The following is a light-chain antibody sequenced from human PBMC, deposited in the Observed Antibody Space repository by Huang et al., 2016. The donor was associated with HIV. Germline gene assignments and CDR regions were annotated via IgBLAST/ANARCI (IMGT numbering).Light chain of an antibody. V-gene: IGKV2D-29*01. CDR3: MQSGHLPFT. J-gene: IGKJ3*01. CDR2: EVS. Sequence: TQSPLSLSVSPGQPASISCKSSQSLLQSDGKTFLYWFLQRPGQPPQLLIYEVSNRFSGVPDHFSGSGSATDFTLTISRVEAEDVGLYYCMQSGHLPFTFGPGTKVEI. CDR1: QSLLQSDGKTF.